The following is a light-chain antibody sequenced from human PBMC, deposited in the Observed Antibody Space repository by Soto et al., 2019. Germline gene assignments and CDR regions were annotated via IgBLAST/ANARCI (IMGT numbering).Light chain of an antibody. CDR2: KAS. J-gene: IGKJ3*01. CDR3: QQYNSYPFT. Sequence: DIPMTQSPSTLSASVGDRVPITCRASQSISSWLAWYQQKPGKAPKLLIYKASSLESGVPSRFSGSGSGTEFTLTISSLQPDDFATYYCQQYNSYPFTFGPGTKVDIK. CDR1: QSISSW. V-gene: IGKV1-5*03.